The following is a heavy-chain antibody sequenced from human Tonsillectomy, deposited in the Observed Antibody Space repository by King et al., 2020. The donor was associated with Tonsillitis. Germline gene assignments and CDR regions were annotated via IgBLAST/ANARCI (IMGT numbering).Heavy chain of an antibody. J-gene: IGHJ4*02. Sequence: VQLVESGAEMKQPGESLKISCKGSGYSFTNYWIGWVRQMPGKGLEYMGIIFPGDSDTRYSPSFQGHVTISADKSVTTAYLQWSSLKASDTAIYYCARHEDPSFSGMSFWGRGTLVTVSS. D-gene: IGHD2-15*01. CDR2: IFPGDSDT. CDR3: ARHEDPSFSGMSF. V-gene: IGHV5-51*01. CDR1: GYSFTNYW.